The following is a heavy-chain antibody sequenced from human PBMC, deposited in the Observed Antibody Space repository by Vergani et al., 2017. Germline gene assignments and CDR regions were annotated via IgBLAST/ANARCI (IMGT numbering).Heavy chain of an antibody. J-gene: IGHJ5*02. D-gene: IGHD6-6*01. CDR1: GGSTSSSSYY. CDR3: ASSSFNGFDP. V-gene: IGHV4-39*01. Sequence: LQLQESGPGLVKPSETLSLTCTVSGGSTSSSSYYWGWIRQPPGKGLEWIGGIYYSGSTYYNPSLKSRVTISVDTSKNQFSLKLSSVTAADTAVYYCASSSFNGFDPWGQGTLVTVSS. CDR2: IYYSGST.